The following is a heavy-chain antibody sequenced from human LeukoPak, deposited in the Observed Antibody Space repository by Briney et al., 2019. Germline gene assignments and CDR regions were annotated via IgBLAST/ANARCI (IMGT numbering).Heavy chain of an antibody. Sequence: GGSLRLSCAASGFTFSSYAMSWVRQAPGKGLEWVSAISGCGGSTYYADSVKGRFTISRDNSKNTLYLQMNSLRAEDTAVYYCARGGPLDDILTGYYIDYWGQGTLVTVSS. CDR2: ISGCGGST. CDR1: GFTFSSYA. J-gene: IGHJ4*02. D-gene: IGHD3-9*01. CDR3: ARGGPLDDILTGYYIDY. V-gene: IGHV3-23*01.